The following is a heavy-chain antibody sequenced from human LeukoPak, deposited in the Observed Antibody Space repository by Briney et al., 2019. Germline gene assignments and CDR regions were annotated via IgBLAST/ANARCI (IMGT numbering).Heavy chain of an antibody. J-gene: IGHJ4*02. V-gene: IGHV4-31*03. CDR3: AREYSYGHGLYFDY. CDR1: GGAISSGGYY. D-gene: IGHD5-18*01. Sequence: PSETLSLTCTVPGGAISSGGYYWSWIRQHPGKGLEWIGYIYYSGSTYYNPSLKSRVTISVDTSKNQFSLKLSSVTAADTAVYYCAREYSYGHGLYFDYWGQGTLVTVSS. CDR2: IYYSGST.